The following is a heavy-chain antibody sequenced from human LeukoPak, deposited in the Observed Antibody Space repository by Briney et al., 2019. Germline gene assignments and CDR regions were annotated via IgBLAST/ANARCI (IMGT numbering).Heavy chain of an antibody. J-gene: IGHJ4*02. CDR2: IKQDGSEK. D-gene: IGHD6-13*01. Sequence: GGSLRLSCAASGFTFSSYWMSWVRQAPGKGLEWVANIKQDGSEKYYVDSVKGRFTISRDDAKNSLYLQMNSLRAEDTAVYYCARDIPQTGYSSSWYFDYWGQGTLVTVSS. CDR3: ARDIPQTGYSSSWYFDY. V-gene: IGHV3-7*03. CDR1: GFTFSSYW.